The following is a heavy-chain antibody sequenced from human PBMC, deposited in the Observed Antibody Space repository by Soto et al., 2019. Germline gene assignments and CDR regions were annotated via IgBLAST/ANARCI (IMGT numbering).Heavy chain of an antibody. D-gene: IGHD4-17*01. CDR3: ARRLGTTASVDY. CDR1: GYSFTTYW. J-gene: IGHJ4*02. V-gene: IGHV5-51*01. CDR2: IYPDDSDT. Sequence: PGESLKISCKGSGYSFTTYWIGWVRQMPGKGLEWMGIIYPDDSDTRYSPSFQGQVIISADKSISTAYLHWSSLKASDTAMYYCARRLGTTASVDYWGQGTLVTVSS.